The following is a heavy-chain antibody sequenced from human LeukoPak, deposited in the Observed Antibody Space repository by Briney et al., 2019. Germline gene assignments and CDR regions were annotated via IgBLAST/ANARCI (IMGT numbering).Heavy chain of an antibody. CDR2: IYYSGGT. V-gene: IGHV4-59*11. CDR3: ARDDEISSWTPLGY. CDR1: GGSISSHY. D-gene: IGHD6-13*01. J-gene: IGHJ4*02. Sequence: SETLSLTCTVSGGSISSHYWSWVRQPPGKGLEWIGYIYYSGGTNYNPSLKSRVTISIDTSKNQFSLKLSSVTAADTAVYYCARDDEISSWTPLGYWGQGTLVTVSS.